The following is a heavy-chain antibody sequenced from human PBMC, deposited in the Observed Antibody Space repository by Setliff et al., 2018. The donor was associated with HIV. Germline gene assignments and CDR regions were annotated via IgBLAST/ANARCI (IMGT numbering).Heavy chain of an antibody. CDR2: MSKRGTY. CDR1: GGPVSSGAYF. J-gene: IGHJ5*01. Sequence: LSLTCTVSGGPVSSGAYFWSWIRQHPGKGLEWMGYMSKRGTYIINPSLESRMTMSVDTSKNQLYLRLKSVTAADTAVYSCARDAVEASIPGGWFDSWGPGTLVTVSS. CDR3: ARDAVEASIPGGWFDS. V-gene: IGHV4-31*03. D-gene: IGHD2-21*01.